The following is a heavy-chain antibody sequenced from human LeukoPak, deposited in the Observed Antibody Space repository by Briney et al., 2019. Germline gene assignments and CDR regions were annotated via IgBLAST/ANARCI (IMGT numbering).Heavy chain of an antibody. CDR2: INPDSGGT. CDR1: GYTFTGYY. Sequence: ASVKVSCKASGYTFTGYYMHWVRQAPGHGLEWMGWINPDSGGTNYAQKFQGRVTMTRDTSISTAYMELSRLRSDDTAVYYCARAVSSSGEGDYWGQGTLVTVSS. J-gene: IGHJ4*02. V-gene: IGHV1-2*02. D-gene: IGHD3-22*01. CDR3: ARAVSSSGEGDY.